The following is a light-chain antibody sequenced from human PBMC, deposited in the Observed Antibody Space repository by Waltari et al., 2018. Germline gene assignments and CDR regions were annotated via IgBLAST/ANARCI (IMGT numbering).Light chain of an antibody. CDR2: WAF. CDR3: QQYYNIPIT. J-gene: IGKJ5*01. CDR1: QSVLYSSNNENY. Sequence: DIVMTQSPDSLAVSLGERATINCKSSQSVLYSSNNENYLAWYQQKPGQPPKLLIYWAFNRESGVPDRFSGRGSGKEFTLTLSSLQAEDVAVYYCQQYYNIPITFGQGTRLEIK. V-gene: IGKV4-1*01.